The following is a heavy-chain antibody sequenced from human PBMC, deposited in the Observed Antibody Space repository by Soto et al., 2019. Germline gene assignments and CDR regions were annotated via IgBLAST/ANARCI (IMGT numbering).Heavy chain of an antibody. Sequence: ESLKISCRGSGYSFTNYWIAWVRQMPGKGLEWMGIIYPGDSDTRYSPSFQGQVTISADKSISTTYLQWSSLKASDTAMYYCARPSLGRRFLDANRGQRTLVIVSS. CDR1: GYSFTNYW. V-gene: IGHV5-51*01. CDR2: IYPGDSDT. CDR3: ARPSLGRRFLDAN. D-gene: IGHD3-10*01. J-gene: IGHJ1*01.